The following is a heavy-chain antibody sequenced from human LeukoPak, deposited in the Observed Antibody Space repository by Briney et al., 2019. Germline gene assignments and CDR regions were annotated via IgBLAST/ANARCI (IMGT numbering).Heavy chain of an antibody. CDR1: GGSFSSHA. J-gene: IGHJ4*02. CDR3: ARGWLAESTVVTPYNY. V-gene: IGHV1-69*13. D-gene: IGHD4-23*01. CDR2: IIPIFGTA. Sequence: SVKVSCKASGGSFSSHAINWVRQAPGQGLEWMGGIIPIFGTANYAQKFQDRVTITAVESMSTVYMELSSLRSEDAAVYYCARGWLAESTVVTPYNYWGQGTLVTVSS.